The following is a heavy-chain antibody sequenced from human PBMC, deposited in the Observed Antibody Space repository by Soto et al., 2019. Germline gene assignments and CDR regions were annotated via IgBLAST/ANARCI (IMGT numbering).Heavy chain of an antibody. CDR1: GFVFTNFW. V-gene: IGHV3-74*01. D-gene: IGHD6-13*01. CDR2: IDTSGHST. CDR3: AKDSWYFDL. Sequence: PGGSLRLSCEASGFVFTNFWTHWVRHVPGKGLVWVARIDTSGHSTNYAESVKGRLTISRDNAKNTVSLQMNSLRVEDTGVYYCAKDSWYFDLWSQGSQVTVSS. J-gene: IGHJ4*02.